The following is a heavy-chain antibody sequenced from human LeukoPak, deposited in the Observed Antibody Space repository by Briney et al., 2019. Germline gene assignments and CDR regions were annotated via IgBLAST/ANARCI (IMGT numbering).Heavy chain of an antibody. Sequence: ASVKVSCKASGYTFTGYYMHWVRQAPGQGLEWMGWINPNSGGTNYAQKFQGRVAMTRDTSISAAYMELSRLRSGDTAVYYCARVDYGSQWGYGMDVWGQGTTVTVSS. J-gene: IGHJ6*02. CDR3: ARVDYGSQWGYGMDV. CDR2: INPNSGGT. D-gene: IGHD3-10*01. CDR1: GYTFTGYY. V-gene: IGHV1-2*02.